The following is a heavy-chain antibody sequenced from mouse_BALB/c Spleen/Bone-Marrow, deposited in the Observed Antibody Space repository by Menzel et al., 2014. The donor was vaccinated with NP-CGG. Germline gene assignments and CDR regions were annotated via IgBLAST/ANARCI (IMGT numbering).Heavy chain of an antibody. D-gene: IGHD1-1*01. CDR1: GFAFTSYN. CDR2: IDPYNGGT. CDR3: ASYGSSYGAMDY. Sequence: EVQLQQSGPELVKPGASVKVSCKASGFAFTSYNMYWVKQSHGKSLEWIGYIDPYNGGTSYNQKFKGKATLTVDKSSSTAYMHLNSLTSEDSAVYYCASYGSSYGAMDYWGQGTSVTVSS. V-gene: IGHV1S135*01. J-gene: IGHJ4*01.